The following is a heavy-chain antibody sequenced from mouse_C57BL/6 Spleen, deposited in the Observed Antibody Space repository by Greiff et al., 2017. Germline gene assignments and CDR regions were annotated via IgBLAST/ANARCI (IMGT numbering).Heavy chain of an antibody. Sequence: QVQLQQPGAELVRPGTSVKLSCKASGYTFTSYWMHWVKQRPGQGLEWIGVIDPSDSYTNYNQKFKGKATLTVDTSSSTAYMQLSSLTSEDSAVYYCARGDAIYSNYRYFDVWGTGTTVTVSS. CDR1: GYTFTSYW. D-gene: IGHD2-5*01. J-gene: IGHJ1*03. CDR2: IDPSDSYT. V-gene: IGHV1-59*01. CDR3: ARGDAIYSNYRYFDV.